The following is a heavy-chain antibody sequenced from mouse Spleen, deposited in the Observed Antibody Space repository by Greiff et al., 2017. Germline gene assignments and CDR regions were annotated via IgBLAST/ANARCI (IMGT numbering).Heavy chain of an antibody. CDR1: GYTFTNYW. Sequence: QVQLQQPGAELVRPGSSVKLSCKASGYTFTNYWMHWVKQRPIQGLEWIGNIDPSDSETHYNQKFKDKATLTVDKSSSTAYMQLSSLTSEDSAVYYCILYGNYEEGYYAMDYWGQGTSVTVSS. V-gene: IGHV1-52*01. J-gene: IGHJ4*01. D-gene: IGHD2-1*01. CDR2: IDPSDSET. CDR3: ILYGNYEEGYYAMDY.